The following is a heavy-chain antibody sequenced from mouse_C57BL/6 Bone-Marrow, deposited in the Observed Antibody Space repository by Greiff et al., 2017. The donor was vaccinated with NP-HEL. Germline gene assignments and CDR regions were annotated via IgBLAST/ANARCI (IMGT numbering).Heavy chain of an antibody. V-gene: IGHV1-20*01. Sequence: EVQLQQSGPELVKPGDSVKISCKASGYSFTGYFMNWVMQSHGKSLEWIGRINPYNGDTFYNQKFKGKATLTVDKSSSTAHMELRSLTSEDSAVYFCARFLYYGFAYWGQGTLVTVSA. CDR3: ARFLYYGFAY. CDR2: INPYNGDT. D-gene: IGHD2-1*01. CDR1: GYSFTGYF. J-gene: IGHJ3*01.